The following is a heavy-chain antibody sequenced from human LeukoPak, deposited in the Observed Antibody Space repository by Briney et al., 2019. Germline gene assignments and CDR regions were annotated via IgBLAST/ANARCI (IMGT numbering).Heavy chain of an antibody. CDR2: ISAYNGNT. Sequence: ASVKVSCKASGYTFTSYGISWVRQAPGQGLEWMGWISAYNGNTIYAQMLQGRVTMTTDTSTNTAYMELRSLRSDDTAVYYCARDLHIVVLTGNHEGFDVWGPGTMVTVSS. J-gene: IGHJ3*01. CDR3: ARDLHIVVLTGNHEGFDV. CDR1: GYTFTSYG. D-gene: IGHD2-21*02. V-gene: IGHV1-18*01.